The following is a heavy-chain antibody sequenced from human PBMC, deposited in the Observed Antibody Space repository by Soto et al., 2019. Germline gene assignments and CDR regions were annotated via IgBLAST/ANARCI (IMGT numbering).Heavy chain of an antibody. V-gene: IGHV1-2*04. D-gene: IGHD4-17*01. CDR2: INPNSGGT. CDR1: GYTFTGYY. Sequence: GASVKVSCKASGYTFTGYYMHWVRQAPGQGLEWMGWINPNSGGTNYAQKFQGWVTMTRDTSISTAYMELSRLRSDDTAVYYCARGVGGYGDPDDYFDYWGQGTLVTGSS. J-gene: IGHJ4*02. CDR3: ARGVGGYGDPDDYFDY.